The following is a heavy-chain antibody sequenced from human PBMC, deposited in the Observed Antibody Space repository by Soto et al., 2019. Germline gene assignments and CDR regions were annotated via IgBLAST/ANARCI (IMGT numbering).Heavy chain of an antibody. CDR3: GREIRGYSRALDY. Sequence: SETLSLTCSVSGDSVNSENYYWTWIRQAPGKGLEWIGYAHSGGRSDYNPSLKSRVTISLNTPVNQFSLQLTSVTAADTAVYYCGREIRGYSRALDYWGQGTLVTVSS. V-gene: IGHV4-61*01. D-gene: IGHD5-18*01. CDR2: AHSGGRS. J-gene: IGHJ4*02. CDR1: GDSVNSENYY.